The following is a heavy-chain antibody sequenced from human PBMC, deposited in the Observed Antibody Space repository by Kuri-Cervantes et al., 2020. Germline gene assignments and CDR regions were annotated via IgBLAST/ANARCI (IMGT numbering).Heavy chain of an antibody. J-gene: IGHJ6*03. V-gene: IGHV3-33*01. D-gene: IGHD3-16*01. CDR3: AREVGEELIPRYYYYMDV. CDR1: GFTFSSYG. CDR2: IWYDGSNK. Sequence: GESLKISCAASGFTFSSYGMHWVRQAPGKGLEWVAVIWYDGSNKYYADSVKGRFTISRDNSKNTLYLQMNSLRAEDTAVYYCAREVGEELIPRYYYYMDVWGKGTTVTVSS.